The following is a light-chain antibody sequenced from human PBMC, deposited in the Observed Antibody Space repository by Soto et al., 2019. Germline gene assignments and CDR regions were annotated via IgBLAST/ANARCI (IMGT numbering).Light chain of an antibody. Sequence: EIVLTQSPGTLSVSPGDRVTLSCRASQSISINLAWYKHKPGQTPRLLIYDTSTRATGVPARLSGSRSGTEFTLTISSMKSEDFAVYYCQQYKNWPLFGQGTRLEIK. V-gene: IGKV3-15*01. CDR2: DTS. CDR1: QSISIN. CDR3: QQYKNWPL. J-gene: IGKJ5*01.